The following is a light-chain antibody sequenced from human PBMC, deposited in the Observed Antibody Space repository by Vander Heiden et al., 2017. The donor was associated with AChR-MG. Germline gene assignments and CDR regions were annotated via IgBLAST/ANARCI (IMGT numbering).Light chain of an antibody. V-gene: IGKV1-39*01. CDR1: KSISSY. CDR3: QQSYNTPRT. J-gene: IGKJ1*01. CDR2: AAS. Sequence: DIQMTQSPSSLSASVGDRVTITCRARKSISSYLNWHQQKPGKAPNLLIAAASTLRSGVPSRFSGSGSGTDFTLTISSLQPEDFATYFCQQSYNTPRTFGQGTKVEIK.